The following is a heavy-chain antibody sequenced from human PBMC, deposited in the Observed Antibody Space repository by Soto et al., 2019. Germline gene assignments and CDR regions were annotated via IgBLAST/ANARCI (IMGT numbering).Heavy chain of an antibody. CDR2: INHSGST. CDR1: GGSFSGYY. V-gene: IGHV4-34*01. J-gene: IGHJ4*02. Sequence: SETLSLTCAVYGGSFSGYYWSWIRQPPGKGLEWIGEINHSGSTNYNPSLKSRVTISVDTSKNQFSLKLSSVTAADTAVYYCASAFLTGPPGLYYFDYWGQGTLVTVSS. D-gene: IGHD3-9*01. CDR3: ASAFLTGPPGLYYFDY.